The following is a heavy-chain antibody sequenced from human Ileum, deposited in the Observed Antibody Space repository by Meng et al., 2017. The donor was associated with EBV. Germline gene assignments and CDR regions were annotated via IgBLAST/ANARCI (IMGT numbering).Heavy chain of an antibody. V-gene: IGHV4-30-4*01. J-gene: IGHJ4*02. D-gene: IGHD2-15*01. CDR2: INYGGTT. CDR3: ASYEMGAGGRGF. CDR1: GGSISSGGYH. Sequence: QVQLQQSGPGLVKPSQXLSLTCAVSGGSISSGGYHWCWIRQPPGKGLGWIGYINYGGTTNYNPSLKSRVTISLDASKNQLSLQLTSVTAADTAMYFCASYEMGAGGRGFWGQGTLVTVSS.